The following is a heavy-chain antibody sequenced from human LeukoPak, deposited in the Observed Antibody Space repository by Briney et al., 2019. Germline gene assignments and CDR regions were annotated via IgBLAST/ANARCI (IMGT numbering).Heavy chain of an antibody. CDR3: AKLMGYYGSGSYYWFDP. Sequence: GGSLRLSCAASGFTFSSYSMNWVRQAPGKGLEWVSSISSSSSYIYYADSVKGRFTISRDNAKNSLYLQMNSLRAEDTAVYYCAKLMGYYGSGSYYWFDPWGQGTLVTVSS. V-gene: IGHV3-21*04. CDR2: ISSSSSYI. CDR1: GFTFSSYS. J-gene: IGHJ5*02. D-gene: IGHD3-10*01.